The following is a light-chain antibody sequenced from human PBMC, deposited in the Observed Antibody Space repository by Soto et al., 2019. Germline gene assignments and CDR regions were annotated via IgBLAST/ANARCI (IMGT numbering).Light chain of an antibody. CDR3: QQYGCSPRT. CDR1: QSVTSYY. J-gene: IGKJ1*01. V-gene: IGKV3-20*01. Sequence: EIVLTQSPYTLSLSPGERATLSCRASQSVTSYYLAWYQQKPGQAPRHLIYGASSRATGSPDRFSGSGSGTDFTLTISRREPEDFAVYYCQQYGCSPRTFGQGTKVEIK. CDR2: GAS.